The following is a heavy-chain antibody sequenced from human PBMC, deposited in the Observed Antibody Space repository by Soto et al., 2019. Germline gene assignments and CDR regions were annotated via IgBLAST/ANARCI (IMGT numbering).Heavy chain of an antibody. D-gene: IGHD3-3*01. J-gene: IGHJ6*02. CDR3: ARDSYYDFWSGYFAYYGLDV. V-gene: IGHV4-61*01. Sequence: SETLSLTCTVSGGSVSSGSYYWSWIRQPPGKGLEWIGYIYYSGSTKYNPSLKSRVTISVDTSKNQFSLKLSSVTAADTAVYYCARDSYYDFWSGYFAYYGLDVWGQGTTVTVSS. CDR2: IYYSGST. CDR1: GGSVSSGSYY.